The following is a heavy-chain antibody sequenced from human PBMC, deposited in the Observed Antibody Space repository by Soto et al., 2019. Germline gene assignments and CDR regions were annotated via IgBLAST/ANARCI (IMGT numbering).Heavy chain of an antibody. CDR1: GFTFSSYA. V-gene: IGHV3-30-3*01. Sequence: PGGSLRLSCAASGFTFSSYAMHWVRQAPGKGLEWVAVISYDGSNKYYADSVKGRFTISRDNSKNTLYLQMNSLRAEDTAVHYCARGTYYYGSGTPPPYWGQGTLVTVSS. D-gene: IGHD3-10*01. CDR3: ARGTYYYGSGTPPPY. J-gene: IGHJ4*02. CDR2: ISYDGSNK.